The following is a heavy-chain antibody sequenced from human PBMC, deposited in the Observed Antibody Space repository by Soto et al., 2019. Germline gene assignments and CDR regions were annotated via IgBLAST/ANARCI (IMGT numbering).Heavy chain of an antibody. CDR2: IYYSGST. Sequence: QVQLQESGPGLVKPSQTLSLTCTVSGGSISSGGYYWSWIRQHPGKGLEWIGYIYYSGSTYYNPSLKIRVTISVDTSKNQFSLKLSSVTAADTAVYYCARGRGSSWRDAFDIWGQGTMVTVSS. J-gene: IGHJ3*02. V-gene: IGHV4-31*03. CDR1: GGSISSGGYY. CDR3: ARGRGSSWRDAFDI. D-gene: IGHD6-13*01.